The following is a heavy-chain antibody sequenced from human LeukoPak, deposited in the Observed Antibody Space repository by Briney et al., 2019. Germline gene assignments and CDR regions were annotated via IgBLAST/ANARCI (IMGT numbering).Heavy chain of an antibody. CDR2: IYSGGST. J-gene: IGHJ5*02. V-gene: IGHV3-66*02. CDR1: GFTVSSNY. D-gene: IGHD3-10*01. CDR3: AKTPYYGSGTSSGGWFDP. Sequence: GGSLRLSCAASGFTVSSNYISWVRQAPGRGREWVSVIYSGGSTYYADSVKGRFTISRDNSKNTLYLQMNSLRAEDTAVYYCAKTPYYGSGTSSGGWFDPWGQGTLVTVSS.